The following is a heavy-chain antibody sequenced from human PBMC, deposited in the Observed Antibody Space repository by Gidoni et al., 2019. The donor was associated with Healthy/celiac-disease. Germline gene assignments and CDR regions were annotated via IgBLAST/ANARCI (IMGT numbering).Heavy chain of an antibody. Sequence: QITLKESGPTLVKPTQTLTLTCTFSGFSLSTSGVGVGWIRQPPGKALEWLALIYWDDDKRYSPSLKSRLTITKDTSKNQVVLTMTNMDPVDTATYYCAHRVYGDYALSWFDPWGQGTLVTVSS. D-gene: IGHD4-17*01. V-gene: IGHV2-5*02. CDR2: IYWDDDK. CDR3: AHRVYGDYALSWFDP. CDR1: GFSLSTSGVG. J-gene: IGHJ5*02.